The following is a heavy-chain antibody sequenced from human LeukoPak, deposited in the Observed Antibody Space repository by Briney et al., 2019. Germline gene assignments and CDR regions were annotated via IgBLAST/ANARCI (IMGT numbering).Heavy chain of an antibody. CDR1: GGSISSYY. CDR2: IYYSGST. D-gene: IGHD3-22*01. J-gene: IGHJ4*02. CDR3: ARGPMIIVVITGPMDY. V-gene: IGHV4-59*01. Sequence: SETLSLTCTVCGGSISSYYWSWIRQPPGKGLEWIGYIYYSGSTNYNPSLKSRVTISVDTSKNQFSLKLSSVTAADTAVYYCARGPMIIVVITGPMDYWGQGTLVTVSS.